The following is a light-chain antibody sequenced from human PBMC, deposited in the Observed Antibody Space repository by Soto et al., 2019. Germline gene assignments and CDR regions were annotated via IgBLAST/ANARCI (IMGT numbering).Light chain of an antibody. J-gene: IGKJ3*01. V-gene: IGKV1-33*01. CDR1: QDISKF. CDR3: QQYDNRPFT. Sequence: DIQMTQSPSSLSASVGDRVSFTCQASQDISKFLNWYQHKPGQAPSLLIYDASKSQFGVPSRFSGSGSGTDFTSTISSLQPEDNATYYCQQYDNRPFTFGPGT. CDR2: DAS.